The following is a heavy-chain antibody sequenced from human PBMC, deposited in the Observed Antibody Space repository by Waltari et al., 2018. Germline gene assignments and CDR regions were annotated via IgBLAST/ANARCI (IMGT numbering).Heavy chain of an antibody. V-gene: IGHV4-39*07. D-gene: IGHD2-2*01. CDR3: ARMVRGYCSSTSCHTDH. CDR1: GGSISSSSYY. CDR2: IYYSGST. Sequence: QLQLQESGPGLVKPSETLSLTCTVSGGSISSSSYYWGWVRQPPGKGLEWIGSIYYSGSTYYNPSLKSRVTRSGDTSKNQFSLRVSSVTAADTAVFYCARMVRGYCSSTSCHTDHWGQGTLVTVSS. J-gene: IGHJ4*02.